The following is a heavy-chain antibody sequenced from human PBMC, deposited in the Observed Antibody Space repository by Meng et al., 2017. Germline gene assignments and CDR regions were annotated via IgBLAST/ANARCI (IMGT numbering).Heavy chain of an antibody. V-gene: IGHV6-1*01. J-gene: IGHJ4*02. D-gene: IGHD1-26*01. CDR2: AYYRSKWYH. CDR3: ARGSYSFDS. CDR1: GASVSSNSAA. Sequence: QTPLQQSGPGLVKPSQTLSLICAISGASVSSNSAAWNWIRQSPSRGLEWLGRAYYRSKWYHDYAESVKSRISIDPDTSKNQFSLQLRSVTPEDSAVYYCARGSYSFDSWGQRTLVTVSS.